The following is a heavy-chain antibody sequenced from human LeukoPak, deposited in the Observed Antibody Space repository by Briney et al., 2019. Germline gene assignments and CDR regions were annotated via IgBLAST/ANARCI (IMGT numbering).Heavy chain of an antibody. D-gene: IGHD3-22*01. V-gene: IGHV3-53*01. CDR2: IYSGGST. Sequence: PGGSLRLSCAAPGFTVSSNDMNWVRQAPGKGLEWVSVIYSGGSTFYADSVEGRFTISRDNSNNALYLQMNSLRAEDTAMYYCAREYYDNSGGEDAFDIWGPGTMVTVSS. CDR3: AREYYDNSGGEDAFDI. J-gene: IGHJ3*02. CDR1: GFTVSSND.